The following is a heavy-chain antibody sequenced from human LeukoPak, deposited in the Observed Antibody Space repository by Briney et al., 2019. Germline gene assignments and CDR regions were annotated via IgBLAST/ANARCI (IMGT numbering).Heavy chain of an antibody. V-gene: IGHV4-34*01. CDR1: GGSFSGYY. CDR2: INHSGST. D-gene: IGHD2-2*01. J-gene: IGHJ6*02. Sequence: PSETLSLTCAVYGGSFSGYYWSWIRQPPGKGLEWIGEINHSGSTNYNPSLKSRVTISVDTSKNQFSLKLSSVTAADTAVYYCARDLLYCSSTSCYGYYYYGMDVWGQGTTVTVSS. CDR3: ARDLLYCSSTSCYGYYYYGMDV.